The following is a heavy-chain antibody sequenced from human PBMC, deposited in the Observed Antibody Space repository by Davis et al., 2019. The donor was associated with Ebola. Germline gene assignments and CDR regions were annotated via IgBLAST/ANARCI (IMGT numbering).Heavy chain of an antibody. J-gene: IGHJ6*04. CDR1: GYTFTSYD. CDR2: MNPNSGNT. D-gene: IGHD3-10*01. V-gene: IGHV1-8*01. CDR3: ARLVGEFYFYGMDV. Sequence: ASVKVSCKASGYTFTSYDINWVRQATGQGLEWMGWMNPNSGNTGYAQKFQGRVTMTRNTSISTAYMELSSLRSEYTAVYYCARLVGEFYFYGMDVWGKGTTVTVSS.